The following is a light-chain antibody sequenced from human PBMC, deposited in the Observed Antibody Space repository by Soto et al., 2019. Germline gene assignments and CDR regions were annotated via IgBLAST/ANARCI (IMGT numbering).Light chain of an antibody. CDR3: QQVTTFPRT. Sequence: DIQMTQYPSSVAAAMGDRVTITCRASQGISTWLAWYQHKPGTAPKLLIFGAFSLQRGVPSRFAGSGSGTDFTLTIKSLQPEDVATYYCQQVTTFPRTFGQGTKVEIK. J-gene: IGKJ1*01. CDR1: QGISTW. V-gene: IGKV1-12*01. CDR2: GAF.